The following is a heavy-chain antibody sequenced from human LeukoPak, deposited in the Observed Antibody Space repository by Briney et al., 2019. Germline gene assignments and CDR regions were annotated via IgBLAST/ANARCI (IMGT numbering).Heavy chain of an antibody. D-gene: IGHD5-12*01. CDR3: AKGLGLAIVSTLDR. CDR2: ITGRSDHT. Sequence: GGSLRLSCVVSGFSFSSYAMTWVRQAPGKGLEWVSGITGRSDHTYYADSAKGRFTISRDNFKNTVYLEMNSLRDEDTAVYYCAKGLGLAIVSTLDRWGQGTLVTVSS. CDR1: GFSFSSYA. J-gene: IGHJ5*02. V-gene: IGHV3-23*01.